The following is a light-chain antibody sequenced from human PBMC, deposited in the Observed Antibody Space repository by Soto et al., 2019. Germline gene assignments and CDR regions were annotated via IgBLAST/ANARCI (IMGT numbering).Light chain of an antibody. V-gene: IGLV2-14*01. Sequence: QSVLTQPASVSGSPGQSITISCTGTSSDVGGYNYVSWYQQHPGKAPNLIIFDVSKRPSGFSNRFSGSKSGNSASLTSSGLQAEDEADYYCSSYTGSNTPVVFGGGTKLTVL. CDR1: SSDVGGYNY. CDR3: SSYTGSNTPVV. CDR2: DVS. J-gene: IGLJ2*01.